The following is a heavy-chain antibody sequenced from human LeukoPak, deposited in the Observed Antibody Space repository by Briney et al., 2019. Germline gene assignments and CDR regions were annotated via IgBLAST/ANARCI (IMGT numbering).Heavy chain of an antibody. J-gene: IGHJ4*02. D-gene: IGHD5-18*01. CDR3: ARSQGYSYGSSY. Sequence: SVKVSCKAPGGSFGRYAISWVRQAPGQGLEWMGGIVPILGTANYAQKFQGRVTITADDSTGTAYMELTSLRSADTAVYYCARSQGYSYGSSYWGQGNPGHRLL. CDR1: GGSFGRYA. CDR2: IVPILGTA. V-gene: IGHV1-69*01.